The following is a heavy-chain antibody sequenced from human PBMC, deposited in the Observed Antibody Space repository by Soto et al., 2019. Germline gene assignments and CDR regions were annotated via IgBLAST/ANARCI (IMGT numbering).Heavy chain of an antibody. V-gene: IGHV4-39*01. J-gene: IGHJ4*02. CDR1: GGSISSSSYY. CDR3: ARSSIEPRLFMYQFDY. CDR2: IYYSGST. Sequence: SETLSLTCTVSGGSISSSSYYWGWIRQPPGKGLGWIGSIYYSGSTYYNPSLKSRVTISLDTSKNQFSLRLNSVTAADTAMYYCARSSIEPRLFMYQFDYWGQGTLVTVSS. D-gene: IGHD6-6*01.